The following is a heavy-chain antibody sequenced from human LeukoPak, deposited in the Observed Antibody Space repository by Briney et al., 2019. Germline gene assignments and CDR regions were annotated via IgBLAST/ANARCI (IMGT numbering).Heavy chain of an antibody. CDR3: TGLGEISRGGDY. CDR1: GFTFSSYA. J-gene: IGHJ4*02. D-gene: IGHD3-10*01. Sequence: PGRSLRLSCAASGFTFSSYAMHWVRQAPGKGLEWVAVISYDGSNKYYADSVKGRFTISRDNSKNTLYLQMNSLRAEDTAVYYCTGLGEISRGGDYWGQGTLVTVSS. V-gene: IGHV3-30-3*01. CDR2: ISYDGSNK.